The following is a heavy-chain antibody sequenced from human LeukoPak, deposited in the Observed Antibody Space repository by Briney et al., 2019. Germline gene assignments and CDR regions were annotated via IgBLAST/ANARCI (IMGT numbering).Heavy chain of an antibody. CDR3: AKTQSSSWYFDY. Sequence: ETLSLTCAVYGGSFSGYYWSWVRQAPGKGLEWVSAISGSGGSTYYADSVKGRFTISRDNSKNTLYLQMNSLRAEDTAVYYCAKTQSSSWYFDYWGQGTLVTVSS. CDR1: GGSFSGYY. CDR2: ISGSGGST. D-gene: IGHD6-13*01. V-gene: IGHV3-23*01. J-gene: IGHJ4*02.